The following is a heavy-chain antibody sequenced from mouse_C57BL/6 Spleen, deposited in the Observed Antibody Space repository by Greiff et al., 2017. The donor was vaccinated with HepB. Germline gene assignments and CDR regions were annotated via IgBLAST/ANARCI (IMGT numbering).Heavy chain of an antibody. CDR2: INPSTGGT. Sequence: EVQLQQSGPELVKPGASVKISCKASGYSFTGYYMNWVKQSPEKSLEWIGEINPSTGGTTYNQKFKAKATLTVDKSSSTAYMQLKSLTSEDSAVYYCAREDYYGSSDYFDYWGQGTTLTVSS. V-gene: IGHV1-42*01. CDR1: GYSFTGYY. J-gene: IGHJ2*01. CDR3: AREDYYGSSDYFDY. D-gene: IGHD1-1*01.